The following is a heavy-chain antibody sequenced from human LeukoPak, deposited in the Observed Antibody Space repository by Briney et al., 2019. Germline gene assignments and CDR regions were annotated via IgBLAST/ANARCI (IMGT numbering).Heavy chain of an antibody. J-gene: IGHJ4*02. D-gene: IGHD5-24*01. V-gene: IGHV1-69*13. CDR1: GGTFSIYA. Sequence: GASVKVSCKASGGTFSIYAISWVRQAPGQGLEWMGGIIPIFGTANYAQKFQGRVTITADESTSTAYMELSSLRSEDTAVYYCARGVEMATIHYFDYWGQGTLVTVSS. CDR2: IIPIFGTA. CDR3: ARGVEMATIHYFDY.